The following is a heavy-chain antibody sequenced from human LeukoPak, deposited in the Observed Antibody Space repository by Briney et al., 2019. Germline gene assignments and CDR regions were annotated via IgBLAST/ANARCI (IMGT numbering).Heavy chain of an antibody. V-gene: IGHV1-8*03. D-gene: IGHD6-13*01. Sequence: ASVKVSCKASGYTFTGYYMHWVRQAPGQGLEWMGWMNPNSGNTGYAQKFQGRVTITRNTSISTAYMELSSLRSEDTAVYYCAREYSSSWGSYSYWGQGTLVTVSS. CDR3: AREYSSSWGSYSY. J-gene: IGHJ4*02. CDR2: MNPNSGNT. CDR1: GYTFTGYY.